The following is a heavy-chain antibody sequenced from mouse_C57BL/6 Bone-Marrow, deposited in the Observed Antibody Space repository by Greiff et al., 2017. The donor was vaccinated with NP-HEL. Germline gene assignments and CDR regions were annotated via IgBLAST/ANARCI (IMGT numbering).Heavy chain of an antibody. CDR1: GYTFTSYW. D-gene: IGHD1-1*01. CDR2: IDPSDSYT. Sequence: QVQLQQPGAELVMPGASVKLSCKASGYTFTSYWMHWVKQRPGQGLEWIGEIDPSDSYTNYNQKFKGKSTLTVDKSSSTAYMQLSSLTSEDSAVYYCARLRGTTVGYWGQGTTLTVSS. CDR3: ARLRGTTVGY. J-gene: IGHJ2*01. V-gene: IGHV1-69*01.